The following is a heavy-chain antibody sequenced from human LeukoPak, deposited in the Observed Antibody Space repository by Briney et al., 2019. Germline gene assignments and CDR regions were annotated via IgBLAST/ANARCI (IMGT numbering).Heavy chain of an antibody. CDR2: ISAYNGNT. V-gene: IGHV1-18*01. CDR1: GYTFTSYG. Sequence: ASVKVSCKASGYTFTSYGISWVRQAPGQGLEWMGWISAYNGNTNYAQKLQGRVTMTTDTSTSTAYMELRSLRSDDTAVYYCATTLGYCSGGSCYSRYFQHWGQGTLVTVSS. D-gene: IGHD2-15*01. CDR3: ATTLGYCSGGSCYSRYFQH. J-gene: IGHJ1*01.